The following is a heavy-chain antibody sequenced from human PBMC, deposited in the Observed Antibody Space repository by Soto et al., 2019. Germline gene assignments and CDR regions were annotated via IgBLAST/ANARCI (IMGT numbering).Heavy chain of an antibody. CDR1: RFTFSSYW. V-gene: IGHV3-74*01. D-gene: IGHD3-10*01. J-gene: IGHJ4*02. CDR3: ESSLLTPFDY. CDR2: INSDGSST. Sequence: GGSLRLSCAASRFTFSSYWMHWVRQAPGKGLVWVSRINSDGSSTFYADSVKDRFTISRDNAKNTLYLQMNSLRAEDTAVYYCESSLLTPFDYWGQGTLVTVS.